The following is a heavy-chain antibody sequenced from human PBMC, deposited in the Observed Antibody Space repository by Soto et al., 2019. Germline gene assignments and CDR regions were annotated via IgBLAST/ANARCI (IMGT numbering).Heavy chain of an antibody. CDR3: AACFGSGSRAFDY. J-gene: IGHJ4*02. Sequence: QVQLVQSGAEVKKPGSSVKVSCKASGDTFNFYTINWVRQAPGLGLEWMGRFNPILSFSNSALKFQGRVTLTTDKSTRTAYMVLSSLRSEDTAIYYCAACFGSGSRAFDYWGQGALVTVSS. CDR2: FNPILSFS. D-gene: IGHD3-10*01. V-gene: IGHV1-69*02. CDR1: GDTFNFYT.